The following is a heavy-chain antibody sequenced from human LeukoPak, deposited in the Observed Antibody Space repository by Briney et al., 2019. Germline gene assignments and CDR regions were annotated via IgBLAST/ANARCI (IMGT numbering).Heavy chain of an antibody. V-gene: IGHV3-30*04. CDR1: GFTFSSYA. D-gene: IGHD5-18*01. J-gene: IGHJ4*02. Sequence: GGPLRLSCAASGFTFSSYAMHWVRQAPGKGLEWVAVISYDGSNKYYADSVKGRFTISRDNSKKTLYLQMNSLRAEDAAVYYCARDLGVDTAMVLDYWGQGTLVTVSS. CDR3: ARDLGVDTAMVLDY. CDR2: ISYDGSNK.